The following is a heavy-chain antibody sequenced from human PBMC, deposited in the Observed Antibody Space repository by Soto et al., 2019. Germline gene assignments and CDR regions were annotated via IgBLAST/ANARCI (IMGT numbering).Heavy chain of an antibody. V-gene: IGHV3-48*01. J-gene: IGHJ4*02. CDR2: ISSSSSTI. Sequence: EVQLVESGGGLVQPGGSLRLSCAASGFTFSSYSMNWVRQAPGKGLEWVSYISSSSSTIHYADSVKGRFTISKDEAKNSLDLEMNSLSAEDTAVYYCARGLKGYYFDYWGQGTLVTVSS. CDR3: ARGLKGYYFDY. CDR1: GFTFSSYS.